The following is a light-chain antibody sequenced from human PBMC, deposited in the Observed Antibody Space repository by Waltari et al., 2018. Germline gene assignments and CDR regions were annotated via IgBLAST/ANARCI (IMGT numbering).Light chain of an antibody. CDR1: SGRITSNY. J-gene: IGLJ2*01. Sequence: FMLTQSRSVSESPGKTITISCPRSSGRITSNYMQWYQQRPGSAPTPVIYEDDQRPSGVPDRFSGSLDFSSNSASLTISGLQTEDEADYFCQSYDSISQDVIFGGGTRLTVL. CDR3: QSYDSISQDVI. V-gene: IGLV6-57*03. CDR2: EDD.